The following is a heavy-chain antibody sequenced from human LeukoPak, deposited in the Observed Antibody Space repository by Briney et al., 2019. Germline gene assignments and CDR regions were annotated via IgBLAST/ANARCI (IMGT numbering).Heavy chain of an antibody. CDR1: GYTFTGYY. D-gene: IGHD3-16*01. J-gene: IGHJ4*02. V-gene: IGHV1-2*04. CDR3: ARATGGYPDARYFDY. Sequence: ASVKVSCKASGYTFTGYYMHWVRQAPGQGLEWMGWINPNSGGTNYAQKLQGWVTMTRDTSISTAYMELSRLRSDDTAVYYCARATGGYPDARYFDYWGQGTLVTVSS. CDR2: INPNSGGT.